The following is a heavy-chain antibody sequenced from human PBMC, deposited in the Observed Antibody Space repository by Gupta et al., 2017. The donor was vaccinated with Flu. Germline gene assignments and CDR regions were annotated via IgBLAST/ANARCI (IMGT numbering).Heavy chain of an antibody. CDR1: GGSFNPYH. CDR3: ARGVKFCSSASCFTGGGVYYVYYYMDV. CDR2: INQSGST. V-gene: IGHV4-34*01. J-gene: IGHJ6*03. D-gene: IGHD2-2*01. Sequence: QVQLHQWGAGLLKPSETLFLTCAVYGGSFNPYHWSWIRQSPGKGLEWIGKINQSGSTNYNPSLKSRLTISVDTTKNQFSLKRTSVTAADTAVYYCARGVKFCSSASCFTGGGVYYVYYYMDVWGKGTTVIVSS.